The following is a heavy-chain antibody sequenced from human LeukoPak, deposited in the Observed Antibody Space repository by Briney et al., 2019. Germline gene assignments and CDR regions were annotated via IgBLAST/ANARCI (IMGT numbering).Heavy chain of an antibody. CDR3: ARVEQLVRYYYYYYYMDV. D-gene: IGHD6-6*01. CDR2: ITQDGSEK. CDR1: GFTFSRSW. J-gene: IGHJ6*03. V-gene: IGHV3-7*01. Sequence: PGGSLRLSCAASGFTFSRSWMSWVRPAPGKGLERVANITQDGSEKYYVDSVKGRFTICRDNANNSLYLQMNSLRAEDTDVYCCARVEQLVRYYYYYYYMDVWGKGGTVTVSS.